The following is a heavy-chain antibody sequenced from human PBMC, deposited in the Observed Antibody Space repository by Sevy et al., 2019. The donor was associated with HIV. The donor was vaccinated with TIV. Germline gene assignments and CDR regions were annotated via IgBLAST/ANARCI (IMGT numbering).Heavy chain of an antibody. Sequence: LSLTCAASGFTFNKYSMSWVRQPPGKGLEWVATLSFGCGEINYVDAVKGRFTISRDNSKNSFYLQMNNLRAEDTALYYCAREGCTKPHDYWGQGTLVTVSS. D-gene: IGHD2-8*01. CDR2: LSFGCGEI. CDR3: AREGCTKPHDY. J-gene: IGHJ4*02. CDR1: GFTFNKYS. V-gene: IGHV3-23*01.